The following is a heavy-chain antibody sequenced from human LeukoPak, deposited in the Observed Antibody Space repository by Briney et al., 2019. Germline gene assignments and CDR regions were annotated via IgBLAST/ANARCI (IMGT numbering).Heavy chain of an antibody. D-gene: IGHD4-17*01. Sequence: ASVKVSCKASGGTFSSYAISWVRQAPGQGLEWMGGIIPIFGTANYAQKFQGRVTITADESTSTAYMELSSLRSEDTAVYYCARKEPHGDYYFDYWGQGTLVTVSS. J-gene: IGHJ4*02. V-gene: IGHV1-69*13. CDR1: GGTFSSYA. CDR3: ARKEPHGDYYFDY. CDR2: IIPIFGTA.